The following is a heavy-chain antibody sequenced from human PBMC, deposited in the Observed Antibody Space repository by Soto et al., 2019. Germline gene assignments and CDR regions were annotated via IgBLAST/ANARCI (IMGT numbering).Heavy chain of an antibody. V-gene: IGHV3-23*01. D-gene: IGHD5-18*01. CDR3: AKCPGYSYGWDFDY. Sequence: EVQLLESGGSLVQPGGSLRLSCAASGFSFSSYAMSWVRQAPGKGVEWVSAISGSGGSTYYADSVKGRFTICRDNSKNTLYLQMNSPRAEDTAVYYCAKCPGYSYGWDFDYWGQGTLVTVSS. J-gene: IGHJ4*02. CDR1: GFSFSSYA. CDR2: ISGSGGST.